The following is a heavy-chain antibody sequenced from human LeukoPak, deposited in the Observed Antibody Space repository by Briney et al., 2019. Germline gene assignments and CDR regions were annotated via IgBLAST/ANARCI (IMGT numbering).Heavy chain of an antibody. CDR1: GFTFSSYA. CDR3: TTSDCEY. CDR2: IKPDGNDK. Sequence: PGGSLRLSCAASGFTFSSYAMSWVRQAPGKGLEWVATIKPDGNDKFLVDSVKGRFTISRDNAKTSLFLQMNSLRAEDTAMYYCTTSDCEYWGQGALVTVSS. J-gene: IGHJ4*02. V-gene: IGHV3-7*03.